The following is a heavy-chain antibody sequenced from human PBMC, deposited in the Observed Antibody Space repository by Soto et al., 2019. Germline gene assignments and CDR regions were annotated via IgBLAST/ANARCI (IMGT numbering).Heavy chain of an antibody. J-gene: IGHJ5*02. D-gene: IGHD4-17*01. V-gene: IGHV3-11*01. CDR2: ISSSGSTI. CDR1: GFTFSDYY. CDR3: ARVLDWTTVTTYWFDP. Sequence: GGSLRLSCAASGFTFSDYYMSWIRQAPGKGLEWVSYISSSGSTIYYADSVKGRFTISRDNAKNSLYPQMNSLRAEDTAVYYCARVLDWTTVTTYWFDPWGQGTLVTVSS.